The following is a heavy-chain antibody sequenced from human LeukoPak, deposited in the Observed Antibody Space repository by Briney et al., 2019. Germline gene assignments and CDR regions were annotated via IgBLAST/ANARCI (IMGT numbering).Heavy chain of an antibody. V-gene: IGHV3-74*01. J-gene: IGHJ4*02. CDR2: IESDGSST. Sequence: PGGSLRLSCAASGFTFSSYWMHWVRQAPGKGLVWVSRIESDGSSTSYADSVKGRITISRDNSKNTLYLQMNSLRAEDTAVYYCAKALGYCSSTSCYVPFDYWGQGTLVTVSS. CDR3: AKALGYCSSTSCYVPFDY. D-gene: IGHD2-2*01. CDR1: GFTFSSYW.